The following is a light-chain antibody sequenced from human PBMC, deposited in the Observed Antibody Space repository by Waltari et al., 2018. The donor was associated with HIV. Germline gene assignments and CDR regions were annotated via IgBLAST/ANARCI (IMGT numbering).Light chain of an antibody. CDR3: QRYNSAPLT. CDR1: QGISNY. CDR2: AAS. V-gene: IGKV1-27*01. Sequence: SLSASIGDRVTITCRASQGISNYLAWYQQKPGKVPKLLISAASTLQSGVPSRFSGSASGTDFTLAISSLQAEDVATYYCQRYNSAPLTFGGGTKVEI. J-gene: IGKJ4*01.